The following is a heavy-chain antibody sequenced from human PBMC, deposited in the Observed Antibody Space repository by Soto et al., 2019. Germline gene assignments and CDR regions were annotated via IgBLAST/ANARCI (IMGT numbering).Heavy chain of an antibody. CDR2: IYPGDSDT. D-gene: IGHD2-2*01. CDR1: GYSFPNYW. Sequence: RGESLKISCEGSGYSFPNYWIGWVRQMPGKGLEWMGCIYPGDSDTKYNPSFQGHVTISVNKSLRTAYLQWTGLKASDTAMYYCVREYTSSLTFDYWGQGTLVTVSS. CDR3: VREYTSSLTFDY. J-gene: IGHJ4*02. V-gene: IGHV5-51*01.